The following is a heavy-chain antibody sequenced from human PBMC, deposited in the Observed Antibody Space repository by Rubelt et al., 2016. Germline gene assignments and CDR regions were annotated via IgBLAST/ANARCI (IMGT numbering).Heavy chain of an antibody. CDR1: GFTFSSYG. V-gene: IGHV3-33*01. Sequence: QVQLVESGGGVVQPGRSLRLSCAASGFTFSSYGMHWVRQAPGKGLEWVALIWYDGSNKYYADSVRGRFTSSRDNSRHTLWLQMNSLRAEDTAGYYCARGALPVLDYWGQGTLVTVSS. CDR2: IWYDGSNK. CDR3: ARGALPVLDY. J-gene: IGHJ4*02.